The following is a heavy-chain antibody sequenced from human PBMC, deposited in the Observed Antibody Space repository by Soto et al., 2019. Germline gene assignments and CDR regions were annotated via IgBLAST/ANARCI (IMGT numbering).Heavy chain of an antibody. J-gene: IGHJ4*02. V-gene: IGHV1-18*01. CDR1: GYSFTTFG. D-gene: IGHD6-19*01. Sequence: QVQLVQSGAEVKKPGASVKVSCKASGYSFTTFGISWVQQAPGQGLEWMAWISGNNGNTNYAQKFQGRVTMTTDTSTSTAYMELRSLRSDDTAVYYCARDRGSGWFVYWGQGTLVTVSS. CDR2: ISGNNGNT. CDR3: ARDRGSGWFVY.